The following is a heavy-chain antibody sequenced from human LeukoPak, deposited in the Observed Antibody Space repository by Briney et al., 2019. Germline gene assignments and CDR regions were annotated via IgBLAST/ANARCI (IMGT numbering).Heavy chain of an antibody. Sequence: GGSLRLSCAASRFSFSNHSMNWVRQAPGKGLEWVSYISNSGSAKYYAASVKGRFTISRDNGKNSLYLQMNSLRAEDTAVYYCARMSGSRLPGNWGQGTLVTVSS. CDR2: ISNSGSAK. V-gene: IGHV3-48*01. D-gene: IGHD3-3*01. CDR3: ARMSGSRLPGN. J-gene: IGHJ4*02. CDR1: RFSFSNHS.